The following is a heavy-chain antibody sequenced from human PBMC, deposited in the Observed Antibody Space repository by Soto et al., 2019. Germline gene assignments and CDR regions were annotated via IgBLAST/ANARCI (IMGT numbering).Heavy chain of an antibody. V-gene: IGHV1-8*01. D-gene: IGHD1-1*01. Sequence: ASVKVSCKASGYTFTSYDINWVRQATGQGLEWMGWMNPNSGNTGYAQKFQGRVTMTRNTSISTAYMELSSVTAADTAVYYCARDASTNWHYFDSWGQGILVTVSS. J-gene: IGHJ4*02. CDR3: ARDASTNWHYFDS. CDR1: GYTFTSYD. CDR2: MNPNSGNT.